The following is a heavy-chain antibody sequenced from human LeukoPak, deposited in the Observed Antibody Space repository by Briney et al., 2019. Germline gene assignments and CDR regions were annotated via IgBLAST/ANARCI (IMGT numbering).Heavy chain of an antibody. D-gene: IGHD2-15*01. V-gene: IGHV1-69*13. Sequence: SVKVSCKASGGTFSSYAISWVRQAPGQGLEWMGGVIPIFGTANYAQKFQGRVTITADESTSTAYMELSSLRSEDTAVYYCARVSITRGYCSGGSCYSLYYYYYYGMDVWGQGTTVTVSS. CDR3: ARVSITRGYCSGGSCYSLYYYYYYGMDV. CDR2: VIPIFGTA. CDR1: GGTFSSYA. J-gene: IGHJ6*02.